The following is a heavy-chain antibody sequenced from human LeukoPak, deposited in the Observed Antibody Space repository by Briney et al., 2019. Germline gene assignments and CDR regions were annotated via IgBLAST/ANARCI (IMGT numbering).Heavy chain of an antibody. D-gene: IGHD3-16*01. J-gene: IGHJ4*02. Sequence: SQTLSLTCTVSGGSISSGSYYWSWIRQPAGKRLEWIGRIYTSGSTGYNPSLRSRVTISVDPSKNQFSLKLSSVTAADTAVYYCASTDTNYDYVWGSSSPDYFDYWGQGTLVTVSS. V-gene: IGHV4-61*02. CDR1: GGSISSGSYY. CDR3: ASTDTNYDYVWGSSSPDYFDY. CDR2: IYTSGST.